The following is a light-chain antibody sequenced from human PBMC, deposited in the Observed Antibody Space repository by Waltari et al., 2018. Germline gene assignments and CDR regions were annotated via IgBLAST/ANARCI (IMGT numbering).Light chain of an antibody. CDR2: GAS. Sequence: VLTQSPGSLSLSPGESATLSCRASQSLTKRYLAWYQQKLGQAPRLLSYGASSRAAGIPDRFSGSGSGTDFTLIISRLEPEDFAVYYCQQYGSSIMYTFGQGTKLEIK. J-gene: IGKJ2*01. CDR3: QQYGSSIMYT. V-gene: IGKV3-20*01. CDR1: QSLTKRY.